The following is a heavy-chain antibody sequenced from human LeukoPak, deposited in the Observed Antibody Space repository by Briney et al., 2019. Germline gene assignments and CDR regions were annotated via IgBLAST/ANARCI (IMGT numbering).Heavy chain of an antibody. V-gene: IGHV4-59*01. Sequence: SETLSLTCTVSVGSISSYYWSWIRQPPGKGLEWIGYIYYSGSTNYNPSLKSRVTISVDTSKNQFSLKLSSVTAADTAVYYCARLIGYCSSTSCWDYYYYGMDVWGKGTTVTVSS. D-gene: IGHD2-2*01. J-gene: IGHJ6*04. CDR3: ARLIGYCSSTSCWDYYYYGMDV. CDR2: IYYSGST. CDR1: VGSISSYY.